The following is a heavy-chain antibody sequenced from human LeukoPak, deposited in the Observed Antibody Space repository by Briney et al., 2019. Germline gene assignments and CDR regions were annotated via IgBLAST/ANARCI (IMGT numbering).Heavy chain of an antibody. J-gene: IGHJ6*02. CDR1: GFTFSSYS. CDR3: AREEGYVMDV. V-gene: IGHV3-21*01. Sequence: GGSLRLSCAASGFTFSSYSMNWVRQAPGKGLEWVSSISSSTSYIYYADSVKGRFIISRDNAKNSLYLQMTSLRAEDTAVYYCAREEGYVMDVWGQGTTASVSS. CDR2: ISSSTSYI.